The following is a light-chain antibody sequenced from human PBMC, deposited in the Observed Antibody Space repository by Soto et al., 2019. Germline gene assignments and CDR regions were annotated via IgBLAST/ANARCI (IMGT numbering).Light chain of an antibody. Sequence: QSVLTQPPSLSGAPGQRVTISCTGTSSNLGAGYDVHWYQQLPGAAPKLLIYANTNRPSGVPDRFSASKSGTSASLAITGLQAEDEADYYCQSYGISLGVLVAFGGGTKLTVL. CDR3: QSYGISLGVLVA. V-gene: IGLV1-40*01. J-gene: IGLJ2*01. CDR1: SSNLGAGYD. CDR2: ANT.